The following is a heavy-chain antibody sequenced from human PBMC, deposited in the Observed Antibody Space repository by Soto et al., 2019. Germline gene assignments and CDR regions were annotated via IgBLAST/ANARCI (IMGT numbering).Heavy chain of an antibody. V-gene: IGHV1-2*02. CDR2: INPNSGDT. CDR3: ARDSTGWPAYYYYGMDV. CDR1: GYIFTGYH. Sequence: VSLQVSCKASGYIFTGYHIHWARQAPGRGLEWMGWINPNSGDTEYAQNFQGRVTMTRDTSFSTAYMELSRLRSDDTAVYYCARDSTGWPAYYYYGMDVWGQGNTVTVYS. D-gene: IGHD6-19*01. J-gene: IGHJ6*02.